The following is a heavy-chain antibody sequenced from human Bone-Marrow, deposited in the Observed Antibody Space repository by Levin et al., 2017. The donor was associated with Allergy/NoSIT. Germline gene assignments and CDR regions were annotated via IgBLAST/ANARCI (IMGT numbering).Heavy chain of an antibody. Sequence: GESLKISCAASGFTLSDYSMNWVRQAPGKGLEWVSSITSDGNSIFYSDLVKGRFSISRDNANNSLYLQMNSLRAEDTALYYCARDPRVTTAPYAPYSYYSYIDVWGVGTTVTVSS. J-gene: IGHJ6*03. CDR3: ARDPRVTTAPYAPYSYYSYIDV. CDR1: GFTLSDYS. D-gene: IGHD5-18*01. V-gene: IGHV3-21*04. CDR2: ITSDGNSI.